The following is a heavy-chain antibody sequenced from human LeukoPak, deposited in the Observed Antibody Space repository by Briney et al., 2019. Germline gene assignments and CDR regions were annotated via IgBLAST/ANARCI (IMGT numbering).Heavy chain of an antibody. J-gene: IGHJ3*02. Sequence: GESLKISCKGSGYSFTSYWIGWVRQMPGKGLEWMGIIYPGDSDTRYSPSFQGQVTISADKPISTAYLQWSSLKASDTAMYYCARSFLDYYDSSGYRRGDAFDIWGQGTMVTVSS. CDR3: ARSFLDYYDSSGYRRGDAFDI. V-gene: IGHV5-51*04. CDR2: IYPGDSDT. CDR1: GYSFTSYW. D-gene: IGHD3-22*01.